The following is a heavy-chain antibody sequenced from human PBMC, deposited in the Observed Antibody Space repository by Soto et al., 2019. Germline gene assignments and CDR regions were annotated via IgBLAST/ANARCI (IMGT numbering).Heavy chain of an antibody. CDR3: ARGACITCYYDDWFDT. J-gene: IGHJ5*02. CDR2: ISGSGDNI. CDR1: GFSFSDYY. D-gene: IGHD2-15*01. Sequence: QVQLVESGGGLVKPGGSLRVSCAASGFSFSDYYMTWIRQAPGKGLEWVAYISGSGDNIHYADSVKGRFTISRDNAKNLLYLQMDSLRVEDTSGYYCARGACITCYYDDWFDTWGQGTLVTVSS. V-gene: IGHV3-11*01.